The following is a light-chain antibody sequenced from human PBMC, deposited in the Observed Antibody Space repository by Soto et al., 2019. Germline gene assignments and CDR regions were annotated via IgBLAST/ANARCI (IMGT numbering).Light chain of an antibody. J-gene: IGLJ3*02. Sequence: QSALTRPPSASGSPGQSVTISCTGTSSDVGDYNYVSWYQQHPGKAPKLIIYEVNKRPSGVPDRFSGSKSGNTASLTVSGLQAEDEADYYCSSYAGSNTFLFGGGTKLTVL. CDR3: SSYAGSNTFL. V-gene: IGLV2-8*01. CDR1: SSDVGDYNY. CDR2: EVN.